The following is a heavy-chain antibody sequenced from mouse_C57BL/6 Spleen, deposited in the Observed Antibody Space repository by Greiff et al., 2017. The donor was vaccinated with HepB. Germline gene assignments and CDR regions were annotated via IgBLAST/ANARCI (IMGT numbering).Heavy chain of an antibody. CDR1: GFTFSSYA. Sequence: EVQRVESGGGLVKPGGSLKLSCAASGFTFSSYAMSWVRQTPEKRLEWVATISDGGSYTYYPDNVKGRFTISRDNAKNNLYLQMSHLKSEDTAMYYCARDTTVVATSSSFDYWGQGTTLTVSS. D-gene: IGHD1-1*01. V-gene: IGHV5-4*01. CDR2: ISDGGSYT. CDR3: ARDTTVVATSSSFDY. J-gene: IGHJ2*01.